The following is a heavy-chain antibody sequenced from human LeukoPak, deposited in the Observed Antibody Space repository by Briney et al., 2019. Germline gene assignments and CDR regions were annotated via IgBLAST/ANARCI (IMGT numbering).Heavy chain of an antibody. CDR1: GYTFSPNG. Sequence: GGSLRLSCASSGYTFSPNGMHWVRQAPGKGLEWVGVILNDGSNKNYADSVKGRFTISRDNSKNTLYLQTNSLRAEPTTLYYYMPEAFGLDYYYNWGQGTLVTVSS. V-gene: IGHV3-30*03. CDR2: ILNDGSNK. CDR3: MPEAFGLDYYYN. J-gene: IGHJ4*02. D-gene: IGHD3-16*01.